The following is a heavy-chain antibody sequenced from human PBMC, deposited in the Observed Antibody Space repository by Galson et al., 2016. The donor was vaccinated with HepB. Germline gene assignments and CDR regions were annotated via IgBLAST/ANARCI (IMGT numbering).Heavy chain of an antibody. J-gene: IGHJ4*02. D-gene: IGHD1-1*01. CDR2: INTRRTT. CDR1: GFVFSNFG. Sequence: SLRLSCAASGFVFSNFGLGWVRQAPGKGLEWVANINTRRTTYYSVAVQGGFTIYRGNTNNNLYLQMNGLRAEDTAAYYFWTGKLVRRTFDHWGPGTLLTVSS. CDR3: WTGKLVRRTFDH. V-gene: IGHV3-23*01.